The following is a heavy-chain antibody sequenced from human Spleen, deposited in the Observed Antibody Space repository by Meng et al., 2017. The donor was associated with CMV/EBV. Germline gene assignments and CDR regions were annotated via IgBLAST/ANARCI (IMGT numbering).Heavy chain of an antibody. Sequence: NLSCKASGYIFTNYPIHWVRQTPGQGLEWMGWIITSNGTTKYSQRFQDRLTITRDTSANTVYMEVTSLTSEDTATYYCARGAGADHWGQGTLVTVSS. CDR1: GYIFTNYP. D-gene: IGHD4/OR15-4a*01. CDR2: IITSNGTT. J-gene: IGHJ4*02. V-gene: IGHV1-3*04. CDR3: ARGAGADH.